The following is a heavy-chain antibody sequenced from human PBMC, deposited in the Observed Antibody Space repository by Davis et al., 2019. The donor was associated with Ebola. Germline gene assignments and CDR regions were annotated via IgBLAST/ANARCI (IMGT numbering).Heavy chain of an antibody. D-gene: IGHD1-26*01. Sequence: GESLKISCAASGFTFSSYAMHWVRQAPGKGLEWVAVISYDGSNKYYADSVKGRFTISRDNSKNTLYLQMNSLRAEDTAVYYCARTTSGHIVGATRYYYYYMDVWGKGTTVTVSS. CDR1: GFTFSSYA. CDR3: ARTTSGHIVGATRYYYYYMDV. J-gene: IGHJ6*03. V-gene: IGHV3-30-3*01. CDR2: ISYDGSNK.